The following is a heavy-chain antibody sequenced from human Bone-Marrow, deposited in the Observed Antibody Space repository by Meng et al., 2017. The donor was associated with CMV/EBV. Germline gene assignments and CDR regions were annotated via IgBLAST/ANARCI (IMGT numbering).Heavy chain of an antibody. Sequence: ASVKVSCKASGYTFTSYGISWVRQAPGQGLEWMGWISAYNGNTNYAQKLQGRVTMTTDTSTSTAYMELRSLRSDDTAVYYCAREFGMRYQLLFSYYYYGMDVWGQGTTVTVSS. J-gene: IGHJ6*02. CDR2: ISAYNGNT. CDR1: GYTFTSYG. V-gene: IGHV1-18*01. CDR3: AREFGMRYQLLFSYYYYGMDV. D-gene: IGHD2-2*01.